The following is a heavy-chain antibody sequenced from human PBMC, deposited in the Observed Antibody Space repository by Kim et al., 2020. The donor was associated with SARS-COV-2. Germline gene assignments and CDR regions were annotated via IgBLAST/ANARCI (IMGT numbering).Heavy chain of an antibody. CDR1: GFTFSDYY. CDR2: ISSSSSYT. V-gene: IGHV3-11*03. D-gene: IGHD3-22*01. CDR3: ARSITMIVRTLDY. J-gene: IGHJ4*02. Sequence: GGSLRLSCAASGFTFSDYYMSWIRQAPGKGLEWVSYISSSSSYTNYADSVKGRFTISRDNAKNSLYLQMNSLRAEDTAVYYCARSITMIVRTLDYWGQGTLVTVSS.